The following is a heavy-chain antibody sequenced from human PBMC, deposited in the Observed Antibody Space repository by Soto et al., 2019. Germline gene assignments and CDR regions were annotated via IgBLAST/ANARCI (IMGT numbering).Heavy chain of an antibody. CDR2: INPGGGST. CDR1: GYTFTRYY. CDR3: ARDVAREKDY. D-gene: IGHD1-26*01. J-gene: IGHJ4*02. V-gene: IGHV1-46*01. Sequence: QVQLLQSGAEVKKPGASVKVSCKASGYTFTRYYRHWVRQAPGQGLEWMGVINPGGGSTTYAQNFQGRVPMTGDTSTSTVYMELSSLRSEDTAVYFCARDVAREKDYWGQGTLVTVSS.